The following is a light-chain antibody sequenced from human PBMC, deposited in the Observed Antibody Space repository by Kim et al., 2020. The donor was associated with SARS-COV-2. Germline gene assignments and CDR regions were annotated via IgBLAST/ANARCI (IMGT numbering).Light chain of an antibody. J-gene: IGKJ2*01. Sequence: SASVGYTVTISCRASQDINQNLVWFQQKPGQVPKRLIYAASRPQSGVPSRFSGSGSGTEFTLTITSLQPEDFATYYCLQHRSYPRTFGQGTKLEI. CDR2: AAS. CDR1: QDINQN. V-gene: IGKV1-17*03. CDR3: LQHRSYPRT.